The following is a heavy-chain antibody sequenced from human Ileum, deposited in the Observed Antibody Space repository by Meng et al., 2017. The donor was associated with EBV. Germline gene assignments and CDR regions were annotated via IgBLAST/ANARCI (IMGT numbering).Heavy chain of an antibody. V-gene: IGHV4-4*02. CDR1: GDSISSNSG. CDR2: IYHSGDS. Sequence: QAQLQWSGRGRVRHAGTLSLPCTVSGDSISSNSGCNWVRQPPGKGLEWIGDIYHSGDSNYNPSLKSRVTLSLDNSNTQFSLTLSSVTAADTAVYYCARDPIPVPGRNFDYWGQGTLVTVSS. J-gene: IGHJ4*02. CDR3: ARDPIPVPGRNFDY. D-gene: IGHD6-19*01.